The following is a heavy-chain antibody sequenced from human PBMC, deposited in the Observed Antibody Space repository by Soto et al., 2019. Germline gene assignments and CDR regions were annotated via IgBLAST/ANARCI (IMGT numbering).Heavy chain of an antibody. V-gene: IGHV4-34*01. J-gene: IGHJ3*02. CDR2: INHSGST. CDR3: ARRSXYDSSGYLDLSHDAFDI. D-gene: IGHD3-22*01. Sequence: SETLSLTCTVSGGSISSYYWSWIRQPPGKGLERIGEINHSGSTNYNPSLKSRVTISVDTSKNQFSLKLSSVTAADTAVYYCARRSXYDSSGYLDLSHDAFDIWGPGTMVTVSS. CDR1: GGSISSYY.